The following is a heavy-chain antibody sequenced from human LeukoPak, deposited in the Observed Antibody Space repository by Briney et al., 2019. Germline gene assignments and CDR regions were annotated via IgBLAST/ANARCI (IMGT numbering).Heavy chain of an antibody. CDR2: ISSSSSTI. CDR1: GFTFSSYS. J-gene: IGHJ4*02. Sequence: GGSLRLSCAASGFTFSSYSMNWVRQAPGKGLEWVSYISSSSSTIYYADSVKGRFTISRDNAKNSLYLQMNSLRAEDTAVYYCARGRITMVRGVIREYYFDYWGQGTLVTVSS. D-gene: IGHD3-10*01. V-gene: IGHV3-48*01. CDR3: ARGRITMVRGVIREYYFDY.